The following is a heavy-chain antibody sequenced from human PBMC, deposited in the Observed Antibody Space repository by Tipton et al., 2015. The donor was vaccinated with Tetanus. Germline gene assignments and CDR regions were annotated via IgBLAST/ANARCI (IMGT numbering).Heavy chain of an antibody. CDR2: INHAGST. D-gene: IGHD6-13*01. CDR3: AAAVVRWLDP. Sequence: TLSLTCAVHGGSFSDNSWSWIRQSPGKGLEWIGEINHAGSTNYNPSLKSRVTMSVDTSKKQFSLKLNSVTAADTAVYYCAAAVVRWLDPWGQGTLVTVSS. J-gene: IGHJ5*02. V-gene: IGHV4-34*07. CDR1: GGSFSDNS.